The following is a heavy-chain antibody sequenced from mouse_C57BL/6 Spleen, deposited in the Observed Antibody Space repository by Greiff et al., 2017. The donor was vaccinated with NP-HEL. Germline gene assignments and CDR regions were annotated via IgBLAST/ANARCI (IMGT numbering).Heavy chain of an antibody. CDR1: GFTFTDYY. J-gene: IGHJ1*03. D-gene: IGHD2-10*01. CDR3: ARSPTNFDV. V-gene: IGHV7-3*01. Sequence: EVQLQESGGGLVQPGGSLSLSCAASGFTFTDYYMSWVRQPPGKALEWLGFIRHKANGYTTEYSASVKGRFTISRDNSQSILYLQMNALRAEDSATYYCARSPTNFDVWGTGTTVTVSS. CDR2: IRHKANGYTT.